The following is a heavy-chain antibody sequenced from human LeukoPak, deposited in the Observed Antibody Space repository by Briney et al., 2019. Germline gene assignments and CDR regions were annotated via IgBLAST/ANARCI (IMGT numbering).Heavy chain of an antibody. J-gene: IGHJ4*02. CDR1: GFTFNDSG. CDR3: ARPLGITGTTPFNF. CDR2: TNRNGRSR. Sequence: PGGSLRLSCVASGFTFNDSGMSWVRQAPGKGLEWISGTNRNGRSRGYADSVKGRFTISRDNAKNSLYLEMNSLRAEDTALYFCARPLGITGTTPFNFWGQGTRVTVSS. D-gene: IGHD1-7*01. V-gene: IGHV3-20*04.